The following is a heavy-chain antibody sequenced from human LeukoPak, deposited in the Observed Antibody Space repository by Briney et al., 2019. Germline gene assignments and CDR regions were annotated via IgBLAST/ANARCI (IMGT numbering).Heavy chain of an antibody. CDR1: GFTFSSYS. Sequence: PGGSLRLSCAASGFTFSSYSMNWVRQAPGKGLEWVSSISSSSSYIYYADSVKGRFTISRDNAKNSLYLQVNSLRAEDTAVYYCARGPVSSSGFFGYWGQGTLVTVSS. CDR3: ARGPVSSSGFFGY. CDR2: ISSSSSYI. J-gene: IGHJ4*02. D-gene: IGHD6-19*01. V-gene: IGHV3-21*04.